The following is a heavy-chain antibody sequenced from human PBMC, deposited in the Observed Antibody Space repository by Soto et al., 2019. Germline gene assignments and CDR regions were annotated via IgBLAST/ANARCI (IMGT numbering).Heavy chain of an antibody. Sequence: SVKVSCKASGVTFSSYAISWVRQAPGQGLEWMGGIIPIFGTANYAQKFQGRVTITADESTSTAYMELSSLRSEDTAVYYCARSVSFRYQLLKRGMDVWGQGTTVTVSS. CDR2: IIPIFGTA. J-gene: IGHJ6*02. CDR3: ARSVSFRYQLLKRGMDV. V-gene: IGHV1-69*13. D-gene: IGHD2-2*01. CDR1: GVTFSSYA.